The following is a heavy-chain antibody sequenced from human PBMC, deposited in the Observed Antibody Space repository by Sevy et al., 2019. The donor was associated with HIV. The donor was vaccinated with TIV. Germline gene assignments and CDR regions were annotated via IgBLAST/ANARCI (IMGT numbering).Heavy chain of an antibody. V-gene: IGHV3-15*01. D-gene: IGHD5-12*01. CDR3: ITDPGYRGYDEEVINYYYYGMDV. Sequence: GGSLRLSCAASGFTFSSAWMSWVRLAPGKGLEWVGRIKSKTDGGTIDYAAPVKGRFTISSEDAKNTQYLQMNSLKTEDTAVYYCITDPGYRGYDEEVINYYYYGMDVWGQGTTVTVSS. CDR1: GFTFSSAW. CDR2: IKSKTDGGTI. J-gene: IGHJ6*02.